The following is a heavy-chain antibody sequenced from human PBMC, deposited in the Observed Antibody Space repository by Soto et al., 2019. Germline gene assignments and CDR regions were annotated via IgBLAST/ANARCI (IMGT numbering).Heavy chain of an antibody. V-gene: IGHV2-5*02. CDR3: AQSVKAEGALRVIGQNWFGP. D-gene: IGHD3-22*01. CDR1: GFSLSTSGVG. J-gene: IGHJ5*02. CDR2: IYWDDDK. Sequence: QITLKESGPALVKPTQTLTLTCTFSGFSLSTSGVGVGWIRQPPGKALEWLALIYWDDDKRYSPSLKSRLTITKENSKNQLIHKRTTMDHVHKATDHRAQSVKAEGALRVIGQNWFGPWGQGTLVTVSS.